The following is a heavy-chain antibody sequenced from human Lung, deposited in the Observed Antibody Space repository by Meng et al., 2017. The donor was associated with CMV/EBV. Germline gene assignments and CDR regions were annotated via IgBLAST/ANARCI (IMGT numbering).Heavy chain of an antibody. CDR2: INSDGSST. CDR3: ARDCHPEGGYPSDAFDI. Sequence: GGXXRFXXAASGFIFSSYWMHWVRQAPGKGLVWVSRINSDGSSTSYADSVKGRFTISRDNAKNTLYLQMNSLRAEDTAVYYCARDCHPEGGYPSDAFDIWGQRTXVTVSS. D-gene: IGHD3-22*01. V-gene: IGHV3-74*01. CDR1: GFIFSSYW. J-gene: IGHJ3*02.